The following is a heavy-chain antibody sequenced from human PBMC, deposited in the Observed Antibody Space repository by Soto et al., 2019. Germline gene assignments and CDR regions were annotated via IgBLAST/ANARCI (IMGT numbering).Heavy chain of an antibody. D-gene: IGHD2-2*01. J-gene: IGHJ4*02. Sequence: QVQLVQSGAEVKKPGASVKVSCKVSGYTLTELSMHWVRQAPGKGLEWMGGFDPEDGETIYAQKFQGRVTMTEDTSTDAAYMELSGLRSEDTAVYYCATVGHIVLVPAAIGYYFDYWGQGTLVTVSS. CDR1: GYTLTELS. CDR2: FDPEDGET. V-gene: IGHV1-24*01. CDR3: ATVGHIVLVPAAIGYYFDY.